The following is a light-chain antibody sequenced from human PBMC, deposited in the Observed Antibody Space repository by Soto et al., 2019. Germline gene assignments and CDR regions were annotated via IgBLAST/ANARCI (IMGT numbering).Light chain of an antibody. CDR3: QQYASSPLT. J-gene: IGKJ4*01. Sequence: ERVMTQSPAALSVSPGERVTLSCSASQSVSSNLAWYQQKPGQAPRLLIYSAFFRATGIPARFSGSGSGTEFTLTISSLQSEDFAVYYCQQYASSPLTFGGGTKVDIK. CDR1: QSVSSN. V-gene: IGKV3-15*01. CDR2: SAF.